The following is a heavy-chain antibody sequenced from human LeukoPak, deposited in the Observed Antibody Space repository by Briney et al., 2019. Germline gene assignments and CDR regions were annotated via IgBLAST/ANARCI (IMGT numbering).Heavy chain of an antibody. Sequence: GGSLRLSCAASGFTVSSSYMSWVRQAPGKGLEWVGRIKSKTDGGTTDYAAPVKGRFTISRDDSRNTLSLQMNSLKTEDTAVYYCTTITMIREHEDYWGQGTLVTVSS. J-gene: IGHJ4*02. V-gene: IGHV3-15*01. D-gene: IGHD3-10*01. CDR2: IKSKTDGGTT. CDR3: TTITMIREHEDY. CDR1: GFTVSSSY.